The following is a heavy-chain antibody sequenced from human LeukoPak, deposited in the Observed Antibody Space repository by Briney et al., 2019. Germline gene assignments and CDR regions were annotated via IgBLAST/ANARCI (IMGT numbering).Heavy chain of an antibody. D-gene: IGHD3-22*01. Sequence: ASVKVSCKASDYPFTEFGVSWVRQAPGQGLEWMGWISGYNSKTHYARKFQGRVTMTTDTSTTTAYMELRRLRSDDTAVYYCASTGLRNYYDSSGYLVYWGQGTLVTVSS. CDR1: DYPFTEFG. J-gene: IGHJ4*02. CDR3: ASTGLRNYYDSSGYLVY. V-gene: IGHV1-18*01. CDR2: ISGYNSKT.